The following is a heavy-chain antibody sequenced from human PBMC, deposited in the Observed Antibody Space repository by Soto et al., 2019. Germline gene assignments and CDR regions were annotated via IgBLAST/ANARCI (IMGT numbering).Heavy chain of an antibody. Sequence: QVQLQESGPGLVKPSETLSLTCTVSGGSTSSYYWSWIRQPPGKGLEWIGYISYTVGTNYNPSRKSRATISVDTSKNQFSLKLSSVTAADTAVYYCARGSNPYYFDSWGQGTLVTVSS. CDR3: ARGSNPYYFDS. CDR2: ISYTVGT. D-gene: IGHD1-26*01. J-gene: IGHJ4*02. CDR1: GGSTSSYY. V-gene: IGHV4-59*01.